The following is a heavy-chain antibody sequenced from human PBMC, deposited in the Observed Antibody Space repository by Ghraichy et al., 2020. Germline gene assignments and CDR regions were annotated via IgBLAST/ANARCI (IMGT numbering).Heavy chain of an antibody. D-gene: IGHD3-10*01. V-gene: IGHV4-61*02. Sequence: SLNISCTVSGGSISSGSYYWSWIRQPAGKGLEWIGRIYTSGSTNYNPSLKSRVTISVDTSKNQFSLKLSSVTAADTAVYYCARAGYYYGSGTKVWFDPWGQGTLVTVSS. J-gene: IGHJ5*02. CDR2: IYTSGST. CDR1: GGSISSGSYY. CDR3: ARAGYYYGSGTKVWFDP.